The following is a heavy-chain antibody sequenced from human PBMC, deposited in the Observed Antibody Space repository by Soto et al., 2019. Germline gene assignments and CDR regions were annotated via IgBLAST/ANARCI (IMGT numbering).Heavy chain of an antibody. CDR3: ASAVPIFGVVSPRLNYYYYMDV. J-gene: IGHJ6*03. CDR2: ISAYNGNT. D-gene: IGHD3-3*02. Sequence: ASVKVSCKASGYTFTSYGISWVRQAPGQGLEWMGWISAYNGNTNYAQKLQGRVTMTTDTSTSTAYMELRSLRSDDTAVYYCASAVPIFGVVSPRLNYYYYMDVWGKGTTVTVSS. V-gene: IGHV1-18*01. CDR1: GYTFTSYG.